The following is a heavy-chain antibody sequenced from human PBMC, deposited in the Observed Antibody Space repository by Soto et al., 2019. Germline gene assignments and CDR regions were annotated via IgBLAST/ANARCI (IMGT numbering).Heavy chain of an antibody. V-gene: IGHV1-18*01. D-gene: IGHD3-9*01. CDR2: ISAYNGNT. Sequence: QVQLVQSGAEVKKPGASVKVSCKASGYTFTSYGISWVRQAPGQGLEWMGWISAYNGNTNYAQKLQGRVTMTTDTSTSTAYMELRSLRSDDTAVYYCARWSAAGYYFGVGSFDIWGQGTMVTVSS. CDR3: ARWSAAGYYFGVGSFDI. CDR1: GYTFTSYG. J-gene: IGHJ3*02.